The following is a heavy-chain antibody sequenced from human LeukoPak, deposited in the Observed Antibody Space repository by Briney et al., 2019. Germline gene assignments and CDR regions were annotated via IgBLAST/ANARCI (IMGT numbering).Heavy chain of an antibody. V-gene: IGHV4-31*03. Sequence: PSETLSLTCTVSGASSNSDDQYWNWIRQSPGKGLEWIGSIHPSGMLYNNPSLESRVTMSRDTSKNQFPLNLNSVTAADTAVYFCSRGLDSRKLGYWGQGILVAVSS. CDR2: IHPSGML. D-gene: IGHD3-22*01. CDR1: GASSNSDDQY. J-gene: IGHJ4*02. CDR3: SRGLDSRKLGY.